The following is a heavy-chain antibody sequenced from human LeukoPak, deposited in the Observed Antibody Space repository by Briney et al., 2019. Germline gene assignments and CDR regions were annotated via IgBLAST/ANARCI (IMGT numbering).Heavy chain of an antibody. J-gene: IGHJ6*03. CDR2: INHSGST. D-gene: IGHD3-3*01. CDR3: ARRGSITIFGVVTDYYYYMDV. Sequence: SETLSLTCAVYGGSFSGYYWSWIRQPPGKGLEWIWEINHSGSTNYNPSLKSRVTISVDTSKNQFSLKLSSVTAADTAVYYCARRGSITIFGVVTDYYYYMDVWGKGTTVTVSS. V-gene: IGHV4-34*01. CDR1: GGSFSGYY.